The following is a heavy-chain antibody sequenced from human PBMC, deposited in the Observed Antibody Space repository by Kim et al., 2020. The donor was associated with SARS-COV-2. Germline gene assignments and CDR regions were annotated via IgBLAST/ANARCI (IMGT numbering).Heavy chain of an antibody. V-gene: IGHV3-23*01. J-gene: IGHJ4*02. Sequence: GGSLRLSCVASGFNSAIYAMTWVRQVPGKGLEWVSTISGGSGSYYADSVKGRFTISRDSSQNTLYLQMNSLRAEDTAVYYCARGGTSVGRYLDFWGQGTL. CDR3: ARGGTSVGRYLDF. D-gene: IGHD3-16*01. CDR1: GFNSAIYA. CDR2: ISGGSGS.